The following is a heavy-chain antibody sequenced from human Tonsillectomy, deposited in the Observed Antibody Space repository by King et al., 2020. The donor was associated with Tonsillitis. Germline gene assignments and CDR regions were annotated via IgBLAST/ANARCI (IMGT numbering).Heavy chain of an antibody. Sequence: QLVQSGAEVKKPGESLRISCKGSGYSFTSYWINWVRQMPGKGLEWMGRIDPSDSSTNYSPSFQGHVTVSGDKSISTAYLQWSSLKASDTAMHYCAASSYYYGSGSYYPYHFWGQGTLVTVSS. D-gene: IGHD3-10*01. J-gene: IGHJ4*02. CDR3: AASSYYYGSGSYYPYHF. CDR2: IDPSDSST. CDR1: GYSFTSYW. V-gene: IGHV5-10-1*03.